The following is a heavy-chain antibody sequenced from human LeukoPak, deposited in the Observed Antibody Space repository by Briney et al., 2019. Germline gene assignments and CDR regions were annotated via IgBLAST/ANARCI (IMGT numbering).Heavy chain of an antibody. CDR2: INTDGSTT. Sequence: GGSLRLSCAASGFTFSNSRMHWVRQAPGKRLVWVSRINTDGSTTNYADSVKGRFTISRDNARNTVYLQMNSLRAEDSAVYYCANSYSPPHFWGQGTLVTVSS. CDR3: ANSYSPPHF. CDR1: GFTFSNSR. J-gene: IGHJ4*02. V-gene: IGHV3-74*01. D-gene: IGHD3-10*01.